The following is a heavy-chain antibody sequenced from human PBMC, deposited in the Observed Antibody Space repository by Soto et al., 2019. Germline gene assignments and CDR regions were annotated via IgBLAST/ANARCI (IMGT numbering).Heavy chain of an antibody. Sequence: PGGSLRLSCAASGFKFSNYAMGWVRQAPGKGLEWVSLISATGGGTYYADSVKGRFTISRDNSHNTLYLQVHSLTAEDTAVYYCAKDRRAGGNSAFYFDFWGQGAQVTVSS. D-gene: IGHD3-16*01. J-gene: IGHJ4*02. CDR1: GFKFSNYA. V-gene: IGHV3-23*01. CDR3: AKDRRAGGNSAFYFDF. CDR2: ISATGGGT.